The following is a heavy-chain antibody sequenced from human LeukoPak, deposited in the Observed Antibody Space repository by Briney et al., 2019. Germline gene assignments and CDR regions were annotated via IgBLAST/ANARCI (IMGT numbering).Heavy chain of an antibody. CDR1: GGSFSGYY. J-gene: IGHJ4*02. Sequence: ETLSLTCAIYGGSFSGYYWSWIRQPPGRGLEWVGRIKSKTDGGTTDYAAPVKGRFTISRDDSKNTLYLQMNSLKTEDTAVYYCTTNYDSSGYYLKIDYWGQGTLVTVSS. CDR3: TTNYDSSGYYLKIDY. V-gene: IGHV3-15*01. CDR2: IKSKTDGGTT. D-gene: IGHD3-22*01.